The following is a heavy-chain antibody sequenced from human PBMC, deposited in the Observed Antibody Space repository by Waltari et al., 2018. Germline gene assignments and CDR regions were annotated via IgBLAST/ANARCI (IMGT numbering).Heavy chain of an antibody. D-gene: IGHD2-2*01. J-gene: IGHJ4*02. Sequence: EVQLVQSGAEVKKPEESLRISCEGSGYSFTSHWISWVRQMPGKGLEGVGSIEPSDSFRNDGPAFEGHVTISVDQSLRTAYLQWDSLKASDTAIYYCVRHRTTYPLEIDYWGQGTLVTVSS. V-gene: IGHV5-10-1*01. CDR2: IEPSDSFR. CDR1: GYSFTSHW. CDR3: VRHRTTYPLEIDY.